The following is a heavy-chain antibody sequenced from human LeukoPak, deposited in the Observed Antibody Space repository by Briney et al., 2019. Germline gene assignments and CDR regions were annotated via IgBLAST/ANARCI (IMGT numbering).Heavy chain of an antibody. CDR3: ARDVNWFDP. CDR2: IYYSGST. CDR1: GGSISSYY. V-gene: IGHV4-59*12. Sequence: SETLSLTCTVSGGSISSYYWNWIRQPPGKGLEWIGYIYYSGSTNYNPSLKSRVTMSVDTSKNQFSLKLSSVTAADTAVYYCARDVNWFDPWGQGTLVTVSS. J-gene: IGHJ5*02.